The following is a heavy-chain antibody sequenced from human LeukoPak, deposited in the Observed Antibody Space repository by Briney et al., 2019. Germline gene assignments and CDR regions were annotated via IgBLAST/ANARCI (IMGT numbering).Heavy chain of an antibody. J-gene: IGHJ1*01. D-gene: IGHD3-22*01. CDR2: IYKGGST. V-gene: IGHV3-66*01. CDR1: GFTVSTHY. Sequence: GGSLRLSCAASGFTVSTHYMSWVRQAPGKGLEWVSVIYKGGSTNYADSVKGRFTISRDNSKNTLYLQMNSLRAEDTAVYYCARGYDSSTYYPEHFQHWGQGTLVTASS. CDR3: ARGYDSSTYYPEHFQH.